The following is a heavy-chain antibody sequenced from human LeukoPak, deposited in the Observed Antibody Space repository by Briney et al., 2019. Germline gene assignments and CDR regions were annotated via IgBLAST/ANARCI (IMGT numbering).Heavy chain of an antibody. CDR2: INPSGGST. J-gene: IGHJ6*03. CDR3: ATRILRGDYMDV. D-gene: IGHD5-24*01. CDR1: GYTVTELS. V-gene: IGHV1-46*01. Sequence: ASVKVPCKVSGYTVTELSMRWVRQAPGQGLEWMGIINPSGGSTSYAQKFQGRVTMTRDTSTSTVYMELSSLRSEDTAVYYCATRILRGDYMDVWGKGTTVTISS.